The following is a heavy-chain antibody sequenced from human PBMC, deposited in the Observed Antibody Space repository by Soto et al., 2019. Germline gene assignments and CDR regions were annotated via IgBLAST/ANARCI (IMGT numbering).Heavy chain of an antibody. CDR2: INHSGST. CDR3: ARRSHLYGSGSYRSYYYGMDV. V-gene: IGHV4-34*01. Sequence: SETLSLTCAVYGGSFSGYYWSWIRQPPGKGLEWIGEINHSGSTNYNPSLKSRVTISVDTSKNQFSLKLSSVTAADTAVYYCARRSHLYGSGSYRSYYYGMDVWGQGTTVTVSS. CDR1: GGSFSGYY. J-gene: IGHJ6*02. D-gene: IGHD3-10*01.